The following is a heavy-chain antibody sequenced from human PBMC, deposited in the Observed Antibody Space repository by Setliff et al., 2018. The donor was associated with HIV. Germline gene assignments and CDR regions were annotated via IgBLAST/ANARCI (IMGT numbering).Heavy chain of an antibody. J-gene: IGHJ3*02. Sequence: SVKVSCKSSGGSFNTYAINWVRQAPGQGLEWMGGIISIFDKANYAQKFHGRLTITEDGSTRTVYMELNSLGSGDTAVYYCARGGVRGYSYGEAFDIWGQVTLVTVSS. V-gene: IGHV1-69*13. CDR1: GGSFNTYA. CDR3: ARGGVRGYSYGEAFDI. D-gene: IGHD5-18*01. CDR2: IISIFDKA.